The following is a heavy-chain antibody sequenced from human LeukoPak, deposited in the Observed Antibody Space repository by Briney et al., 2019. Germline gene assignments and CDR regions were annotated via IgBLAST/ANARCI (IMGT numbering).Heavy chain of an antibody. CDR1: GGSISSGRYY. D-gene: IGHD3-22*01. Sequence: PSETLSLTCNVSGGSISSGRYYWSWIRLPAGKGLEWIGRIFTSGSTNYNPSLKSRVTISLDTSKNQFSLNLSSVTAADSAVYYCAKLSVVRDYWGQGTLVTVSS. CDR3: AKLSVVRDY. V-gene: IGHV4-61*02. CDR2: IFTSGST. J-gene: IGHJ4*02.